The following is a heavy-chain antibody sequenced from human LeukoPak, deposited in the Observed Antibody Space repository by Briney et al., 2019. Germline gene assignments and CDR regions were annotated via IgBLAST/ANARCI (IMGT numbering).Heavy chain of an antibody. J-gene: IGHJ4*02. Sequence: SETLSLTCTVSGGSISSYYWSWIRQPPGKGLEWTGYIYYSGSTNYNPSLKSRVTISVDTSKNQFSLELSSVTAADTAVYYCASWYSSGYDYWGQGTLVTVSS. D-gene: IGHD6-19*01. CDR2: IYYSGST. V-gene: IGHV4-59*08. CDR1: GGSISSYY. CDR3: ASWYSSGYDY.